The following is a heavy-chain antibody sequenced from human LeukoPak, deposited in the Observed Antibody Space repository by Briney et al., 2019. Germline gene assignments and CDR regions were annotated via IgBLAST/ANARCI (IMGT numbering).Heavy chain of an antibody. V-gene: IGHV1-18*01. Sequence: GASVRVSCTSSGYIFTNYAITWVRQAPGQGLEWMGWISAYKGNTDYAQKFQGRSTMTTDTSTRTAYMDLRSLRSDDTAVYYCARGRLGVSGYKDYFDYWGQGTLVTVSS. CDR3: ARGRLGVSGYKDYFDY. CDR2: ISAYKGNT. CDR1: GYIFTNYA. J-gene: IGHJ4*02. D-gene: IGHD1-14*01.